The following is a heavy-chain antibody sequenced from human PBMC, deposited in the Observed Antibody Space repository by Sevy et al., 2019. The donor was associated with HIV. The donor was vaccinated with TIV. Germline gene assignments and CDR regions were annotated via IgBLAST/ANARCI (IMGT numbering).Heavy chain of an antibody. CDR1: GFPFNDHA. Sequence: GGSIRLSCAASGFPFNDHAMHWVRQVPGKGLEWVSGVSWNSRNIGYADSVKGRFTISRDNANHFLYLEMNSLRPEDTAFYYCAKDINRGCDGINCYPYYYYFYGLDVWGQGTTVTVSS. CDR2: VSWNSRNI. CDR3: AKDINRGCDGINCYPYYYYFYGLDV. D-gene: IGHD2-21*01. V-gene: IGHV3-9*01. J-gene: IGHJ6*02.